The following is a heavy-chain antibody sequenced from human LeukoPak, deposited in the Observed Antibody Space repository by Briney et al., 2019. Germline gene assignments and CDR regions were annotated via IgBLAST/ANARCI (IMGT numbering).Heavy chain of an antibody. Sequence: GRSLRLSCAASGFTFSSYAMHWVRQAPGKGLEWVAVISYDGSNKYYADSVKGRFTISRDNSKNTLYLQMNSLRAEDTAVYYCARVSGSSWNFDYWGQGTLVTVSS. J-gene: IGHJ4*02. CDR1: GFTFSSYA. CDR2: ISYDGSNK. CDR3: ARVSGSSWNFDY. D-gene: IGHD6-13*01. V-gene: IGHV3-30*04.